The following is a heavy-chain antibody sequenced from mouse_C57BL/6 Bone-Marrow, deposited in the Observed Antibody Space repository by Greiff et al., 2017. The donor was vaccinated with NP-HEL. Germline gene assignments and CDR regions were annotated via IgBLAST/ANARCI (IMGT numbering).Heavy chain of an antibody. J-gene: IGHJ4*01. D-gene: IGHD2-4*01. CDR2: INYDGSST. CDR3: AREGGLRRRTYAMDY. V-gene: IGHV5-16*01. Sequence: EVKLVESEGGLVQPGSSMKLSCTTSGFTFNDYYMAWVRQVPEKGLDWVANINYDGSSTYYLDSLKSRFIISRDNAKNILYLQMSSLKSEDTATYYCAREGGLRRRTYAMDYWGQGTSVTVSS. CDR1: GFTFNDYY.